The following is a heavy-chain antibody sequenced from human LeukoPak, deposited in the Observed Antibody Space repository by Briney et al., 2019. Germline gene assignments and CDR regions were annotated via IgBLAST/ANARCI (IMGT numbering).Heavy chain of an antibody. D-gene: IGHD5-18*01. V-gene: IGHV4-34*01. Sequence: KSSETLSLTCAVYGGSFSGYYWSWIRQPPGKGLEWIGEINHSGSTNYNPSLKSRVTISVDTSKNQFSLKLSSVTAADTAVYYCARGSRLWPYWGQGTLVTVSS. CDR2: INHSGST. J-gene: IGHJ4*02. CDR3: ARGSRLWPY. CDR1: GGSFSGYY.